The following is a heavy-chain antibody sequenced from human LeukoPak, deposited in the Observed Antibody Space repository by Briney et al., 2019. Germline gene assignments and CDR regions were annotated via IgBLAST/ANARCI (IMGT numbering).Heavy chain of an antibody. V-gene: IGHV1-2*02. CDR2: IHPKSGDT. CDR1: GYSFTGYS. D-gene: IGHD7-27*01. Sequence: ASVKVSCKASGYSFTGYSIHWVRQAPGQGLEWMGWIHPKSGDTNYAERFQGRVPLTRDTSISTAYMELSSLRSDDTAVYYCARDHNWGPDYWGQGTLVSVSS. CDR3: ARDHNWGPDY. J-gene: IGHJ4*02.